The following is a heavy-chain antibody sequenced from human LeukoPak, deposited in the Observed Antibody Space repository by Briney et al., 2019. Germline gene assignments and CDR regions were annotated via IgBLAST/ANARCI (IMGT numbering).Heavy chain of an antibody. CDR3: ARNERGYYYGSGSPLDP. J-gene: IGHJ5*02. V-gene: IGHV4-31*03. CDR2: IYYSGST. Sequence: PSQTLSLTCTVSGGSISSGGYYWSWIRQHPGKGLEWIGYIYYSGSTYYNPSLKSRVTISVDTSKNQFSLKLNSVTAADTAVYYCARNERGYYYGSGSPLDPWGQGTLVTVSS. D-gene: IGHD3-10*01. CDR1: GGSISSGGYY.